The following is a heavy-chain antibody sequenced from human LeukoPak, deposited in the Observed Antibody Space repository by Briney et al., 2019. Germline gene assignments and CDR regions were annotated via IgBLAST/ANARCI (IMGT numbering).Heavy chain of an antibody. CDR2: IYNTGNT. Sequence: SETLSLNCTVSGASTSSYYWSWIRQPPGKGLEYIGYIYNTGNTNHNPSLKSRVTISADTSKNQLSLKLSSETAADTAVYFCARLRNRNTFTFWSQGTMVTVSS. J-gene: IGHJ3*01. V-gene: IGHV4-59*08. CDR1: GASTSSYY. D-gene: IGHD1/OR15-1a*01. CDR3: ARLRNRNTFTF.